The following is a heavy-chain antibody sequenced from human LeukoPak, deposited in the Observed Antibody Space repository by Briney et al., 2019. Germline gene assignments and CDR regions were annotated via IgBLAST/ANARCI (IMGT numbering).Heavy chain of an antibody. D-gene: IGHD2-2*01. CDR2: INARGDT. J-gene: IGHJ5*02. Sequence: PSETLSLTCAVYGWSFNDYYWSWIRQPPGKGLEWIGEINARGDTNYNPSLKSRVTISVDTSKNQFSLRLTSMIAADTAVYYCARGQVPAARGHNWFDPWGQGTLVTVSS. V-gene: IGHV4-34*01. CDR3: ARGQVPAARGHNWFDP. CDR1: GWSFNDYY.